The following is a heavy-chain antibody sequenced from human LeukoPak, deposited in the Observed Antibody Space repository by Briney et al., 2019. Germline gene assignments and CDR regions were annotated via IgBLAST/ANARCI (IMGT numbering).Heavy chain of an antibody. V-gene: IGHV1-2*02. CDR2: INPNSGGT. Sequence: ASVKVSCKASGYTFTGYYMHWVRQAPGQGLEWMGWINPNSGGTNYVQKFQGRVTMTRDTSIRTAYMELSRLRSDDTAVYYCASSPTSECSGGSCYSYWGQGTLVTVSS. J-gene: IGHJ4*02. CDR1: GYTFTGYY. D-gene: IGHD2-15*01. CDR3: ASSPTSECSGGSCYSY.